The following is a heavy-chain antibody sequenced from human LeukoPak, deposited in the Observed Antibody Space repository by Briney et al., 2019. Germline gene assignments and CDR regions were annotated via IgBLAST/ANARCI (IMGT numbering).Heavy chain of an antibody. D-gene: IGHD6-13*01. V-gene: IGHV3-48*02. CDR3: ARGYSALDY. CDR2: ISSNSITI. CDR1: GFTFSSYS. J-gene: IGHJ4*02. Sequence: GGSLRLSCEASGFTFSSYSMDWVRQAPGKGLEWVSYISSNSITIYYADSVKGRFTISRDSAKNSLYLQMNSLRDEDTAVYYCARGYSALDYWGQGTLVTVSS.